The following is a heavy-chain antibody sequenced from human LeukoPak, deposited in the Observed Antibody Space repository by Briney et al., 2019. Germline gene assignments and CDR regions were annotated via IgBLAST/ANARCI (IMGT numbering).Heavy chain of an antibody. J-gene: IGHJ4*02. Sequence: GGSLRLSCVASGFTFSSYWMHWVRQAPGNGLVWVSHINSDGSSTTYADSVKGRFTISRDNAKNTLYRQMNSLRAEDTAVYYCARDGLAAITFDYWGQGILVTVSS. V-gene: IGHV3-74*01. D-gene: IGHD5-24*01. CDR1: GFTFSSYW. CDR2: INSDGSST. CDR3: ARDGLAAITFDY.